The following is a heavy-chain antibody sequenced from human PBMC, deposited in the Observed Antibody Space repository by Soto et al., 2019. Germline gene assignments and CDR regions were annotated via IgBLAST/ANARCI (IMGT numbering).Heavy chain of an antibody. CDR3: ARDHGSGSHYNDDPNWFDP. J-gene: IGHJ5*02. CDR2: IYYSGST. V-gene: IGHV4-31*03. CDR1: GGSISSGGYY. Sequence: SETLSLTCTVSGGSISSGGYYWSWIRQHPGKGLEWIGHIYYSGSTYYNPSLKSRVTISVDTSKNQFSLKLSSVTAADTAVYYCARDHGSGSHYNDDPNWFDPWGQGTLVTVSS. D-gene: IGHD3-10*01.